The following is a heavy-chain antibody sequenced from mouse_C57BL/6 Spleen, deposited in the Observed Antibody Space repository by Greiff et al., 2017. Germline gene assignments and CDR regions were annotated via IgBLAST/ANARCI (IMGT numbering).Heavy chain of an antibody. Sequence: QVQLQQSGPELVKPGASVKISCKASGYAFSSSWMNWVKQRPGKGLEWIGRIYPGDGDTNYNGKFKGKATLTAAKSSSTAYMQLSSLTSEDSAVYFCARGDGYYWYFDVWGKGTTVTVSS. J-gene: IGHJ1*03. D-gene: IGHD2-3*01. V-gene: IGHV1-82*01. CDR3: ARGDGYYWYFDV. CDR2: IYPGDGDT. CDR1: GYAFSSSW.